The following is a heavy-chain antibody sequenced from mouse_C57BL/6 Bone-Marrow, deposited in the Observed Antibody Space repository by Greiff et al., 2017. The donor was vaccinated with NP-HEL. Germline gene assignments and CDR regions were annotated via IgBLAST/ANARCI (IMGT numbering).Heavy chain of an antibody. CDR1: GFTFSDFY. J-gene: IGHJ4*01. Sequence: EVKLMESGGGLVQSGRSLRLSCATSGFTFSDFYMEWVRQAPGKGLEWIAASRNKANDYTTEYSASVKGRFIVSRDTSQSILYLQMNSLRVEDTAIYYGARGASLYDSNYGGYAMDDWGQGTSVTVSS. CDR3: ARGASLYDSNYGGYAMDD. V-gene: IGHV7-1*01. D-gene: IGHD2-5*01. CDR2: SRNKANDYTT.